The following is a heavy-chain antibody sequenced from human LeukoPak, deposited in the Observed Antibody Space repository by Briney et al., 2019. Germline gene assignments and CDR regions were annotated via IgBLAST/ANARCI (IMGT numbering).Heavy chain of an antibody. V-gene: IGHV3-21*04. CDR1: GFTFSSYS. CDR3: ARTYSSGWYGTCFDY. Sequence: GGSLRLSCAASGFTFSSYSMNWVRQAPGKGLEWVSSFSSSSSYIYYADSVKGRFTISRDNAKNSLYLQMNSLRAEDTAVYYCARTYSSGWYGTCFDYWGQGTLVTVSS. J-gene: IGHJ4*02. CDR2: FSSSSSYI. D-gene: IGHD6-19*01.